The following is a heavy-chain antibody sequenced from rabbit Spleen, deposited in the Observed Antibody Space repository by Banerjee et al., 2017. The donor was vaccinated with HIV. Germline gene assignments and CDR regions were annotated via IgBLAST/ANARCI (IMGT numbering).Heavy chain of an antibody. CDR1: GFSFSSSYW. D-gene: IGHD1-1*01. Sequence: QEQLEESGGDLVKPEGSLTLTCTASGFSFSSSYWICWVRQAPGKGLEWIACIYTGSSGSTSYATWAKGRFTISKTSSTTVTLQMSSLTAADTATYFCARDLVAVIGWNFNLWGPGTLVTVS. V-gene: IGHV1S45*01. CDR3: ARDLVAVIGWNFNL. CDR2: IYTGSSGST. J-gene: IGHJ4*01.